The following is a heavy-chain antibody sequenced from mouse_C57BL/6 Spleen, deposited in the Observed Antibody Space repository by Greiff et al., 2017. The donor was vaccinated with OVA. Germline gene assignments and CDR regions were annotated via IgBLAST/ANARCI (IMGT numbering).Heavy chain of an antibody. CDR1: GYTFTSYW. J-gene: IGHJ3*01. D-gene: IGHD2-4*01. V-gene: IGHV1-55*01. Sequence: QVQLQQPGAELVKPGASVKMSCKASGYTFTSYWITWVKQRPGQGLEWIGDIYPGSGSTNYNEKFKSKATLTVDTSSSTAYMQLSSLTSEDSAVYYCARRGNYDYDWFAYWGQGTLVTVSA. CDR2: IYPGSGST. CDR3: ARRGNYDYDWFAY.